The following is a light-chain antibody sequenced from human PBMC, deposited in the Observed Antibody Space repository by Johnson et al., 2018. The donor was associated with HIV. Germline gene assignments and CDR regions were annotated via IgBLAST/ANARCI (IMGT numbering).Light chain of an antibody. CDR2: DNN. J-gene: IGLJ1*01. CDR1: SSNIGNNY. CDR3: GTWVSSLSGGGL. Sequence: QSVLTQPPSVSAAPGQKVTISCSGSSSNIGNNYVSWYQQLPGTAPKLLIYDNNKRPSGIPDRFSGSKSGTSATLDITGLQTGDEADYYCGTWVSSLSGGGLFATGTNVTFL. V-gene: IGLV1-51*01.